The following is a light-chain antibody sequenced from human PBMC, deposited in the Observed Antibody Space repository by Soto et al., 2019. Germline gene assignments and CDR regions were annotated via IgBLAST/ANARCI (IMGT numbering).Light chain of an antibody. CDR2: GAS. J-gene: IGKJ4*01. CDR3: QQFSGSVT. Sequence: EVVLTQSPGTLSLSPGERATLSCRASQSVRSTYLAWYQQKPGQAPRLLIYGASKRQRGVPDRFSGGGSETDFTLTSSSLEPEDFAVYYCQQFSGSVTFGGGTRVDIK. V-gene: IGKV3-20*01. CDR1: QSVRSTY.